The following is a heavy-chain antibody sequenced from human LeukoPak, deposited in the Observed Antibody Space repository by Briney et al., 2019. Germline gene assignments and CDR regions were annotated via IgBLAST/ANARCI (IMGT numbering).Heavy chain of an antibody. Sequence: PSETLSLTCTVSGGSISSYYWSWIRQPPGKGLEWIGYISYTGSTNYNPSLKSRVTISVDTSKSQFSLRLSSVTAADTAVYYCARSRGGVTLDYWGQGTLVTVSS. CDR2: ISYTGST. J-gene: IGHJ4*02. V-gene: IGHV4-59*08. CDR1: GGSISSYY. CDR3: ARSRGGVTLDY. D-gene: IGHD2-21*02.